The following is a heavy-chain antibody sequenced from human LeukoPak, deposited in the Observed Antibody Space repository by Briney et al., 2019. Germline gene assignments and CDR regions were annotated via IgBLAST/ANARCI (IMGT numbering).Heavy chain of an antibody. V-gene: IGHV3-23*01. Sequence: GGSLRLSCAASGFTFSSYAMSWVRQAPGKGLEWVSSMGGSGGSTYYADSVKGRFTISRDDSKNTLYLQMNSLRAEDTAVYYCARVRYGELDVWGQGTTVTVSS. CDR3: ARVRYGELDV. D-gene: IGHD4-17*01. J-gene: IGHJ6*02. CDR2: MGGSGGST. CDR1: GFTFSSYA.